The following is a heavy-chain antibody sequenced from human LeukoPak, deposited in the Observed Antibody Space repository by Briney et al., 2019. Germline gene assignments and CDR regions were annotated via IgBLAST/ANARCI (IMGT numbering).Heavy chain of an antibody. Sequence: GGSLRLSCEGSGFTFSNYWMGWVRQAPGKGLQWVANIKTDGSEKYYVDSVKGRFTISRDNAKNSLYLQMNSLRAEDTAVYYCARAPAIGKFDYWGQGTLVTVSS. CDR1: GFTFSNYW. D-gene: IGHD1-14*01. CDR2: IKTDGSEK. J-gene: IGHJ4*02. CDR3: ARAPAIGKFDY. V-gene: IGHV3-7*01.